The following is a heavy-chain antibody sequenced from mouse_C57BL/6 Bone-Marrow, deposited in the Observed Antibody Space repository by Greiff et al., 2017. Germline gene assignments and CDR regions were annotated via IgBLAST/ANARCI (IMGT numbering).Heavy chain of an antibody. Sequence: QLQQSGAELVRPGTSVKVSCKASGYAFTNYLIEWVKQRPGQGLEWIGVINPGSGGTNYNEKFKGKATLTADKSSSTAYMQRSSRTSDDSAVYFCAREGVYDGYLDYWGQGTTLTVSS. CDR2: INPGSGGT. CDR1: GYAFTNYL. J-gene: IGHJ2*01. V-gene: IGHV1-54*01. D-gene: IGHD2-3*01. CDR3: AREGVYDGYLDY.